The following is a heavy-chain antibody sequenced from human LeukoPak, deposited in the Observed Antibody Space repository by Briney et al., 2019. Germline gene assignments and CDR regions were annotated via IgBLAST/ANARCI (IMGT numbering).Heavy chain of an antibody. CDR1: GFTFSSYA. J-gene: IGHJ6*03. D-gene: IGHD5-18*01. CDR3: AKSLGDSYGYGYTDV. CDR2: ISGSGGGT. Sequence: PGGSLRLSCAASGFTFSSYAMSWVRQAPGKGLEWVSAISGSGGGTYYADSVKGRFTISRDNSKNTLYLQMNSLRAEDTAVYYCAKSLGDSYGYGYTDVWGKGTTVTVSS. V-gene: IGHV3-23*01.